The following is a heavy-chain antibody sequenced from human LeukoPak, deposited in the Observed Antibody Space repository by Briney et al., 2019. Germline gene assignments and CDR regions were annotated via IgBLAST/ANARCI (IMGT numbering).Heavy chain of an antibody. V-gene: IGHV3-23*01. J-gene: IGHJ4*02. Sequence: QSGGSLRLSCAASGFTFSSYAMSWVRQAPGKGLEWVSAISGSGGSTYYADSVKGRFTISRDNSKNTLYLQMNSLRAEDTAVYYCAKVGDFWSGYYSDYWGQGTLVTVSS. CDR1: GFTFSSYA. CDR2: ISGSGGST. D-gene: IGHD3-3*01. CDR3: AKVGDFWSGYYSDY.